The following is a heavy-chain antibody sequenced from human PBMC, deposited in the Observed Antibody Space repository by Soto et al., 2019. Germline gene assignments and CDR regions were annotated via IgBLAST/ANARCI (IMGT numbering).Heavy chain of an antibody. CDR2: INHSGST. CDR3: ASRLGHYLDY. V-gene: IGHV4-34*01. CDR1: GGSFSDYY. J-gene: IGHJ4*02. Sequence: QVQLQQWGAGLLKPSETLSLTCAVYGGSFSDYYWSWIRQPPGKGLEWIGEINHSGSTNSNPSLLKSRVTISLDTSKNQFSLKLSSVTGAGTAVYYCASRLGHYLDYWGRGTLVTVSS. D-gene: IGHD3-16*01.